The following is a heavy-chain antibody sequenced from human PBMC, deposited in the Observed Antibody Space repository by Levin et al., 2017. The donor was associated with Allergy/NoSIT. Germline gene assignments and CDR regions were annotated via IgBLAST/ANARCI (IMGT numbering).Heavy chain of an antibody. J-gene: IGHJ4*02. V-gene: IGHV3-74*01. CDR2: INTDGSIT. Sequence: LTGGSLRLSCVASGFTFSTYWMHWVRQTPGKGLVWVSRINTDGSITSYADSVKGRVSISRDNAKNTLYLQMNSLTVEDTAVYYCARVGSYPPFDWGQGTLVTVSS. D-gene: IGHD2/OR15-2a*01. CDR3: ARVGSYPPFD. CDR1: GFTFSTYW.